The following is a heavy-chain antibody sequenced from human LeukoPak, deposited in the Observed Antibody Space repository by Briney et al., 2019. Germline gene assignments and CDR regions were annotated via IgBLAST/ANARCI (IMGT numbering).Heavy chain of an antibody. J-gene: IGHJ4*02. CDR1: VYTLTELS. CDR2: FDPEDGET. D-gene: IGHD4-17*01. Sequence: ASVKVSCKVSVYTLTELSMHWVRQAPGKGLEWMGGFDPEDGETIYAQKFQGRVTMTEGTSTDTAYMELSSLRSEDTAVYYCATFSHWATVNWGQGTLVTVSS. CDR3: ATFSHWATVN. V-gene: IGHV1-24*01.